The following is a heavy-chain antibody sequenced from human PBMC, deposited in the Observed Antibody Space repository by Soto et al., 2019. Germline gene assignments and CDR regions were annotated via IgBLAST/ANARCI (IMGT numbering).Heavy chain of an antibody. J-gene: IGHJ5*02. CDR1: GFTFSDYY. CDR3: ARVGKQQWMARSNWFDP. CDR2: ISSSGITI. Sequence: GGSLRLSCAASGFTFSDYYMSWIRQAPGKGLEWVSYISSSGITIYYADSVKGRFTISRDNAKNSLYLQMNSLRAEETAVYYCARVGKQQWMARSNWFDPWGEGTIVTVYS. D-gene: IGHD6-19*01. V-gene: IGHV3-11*01.